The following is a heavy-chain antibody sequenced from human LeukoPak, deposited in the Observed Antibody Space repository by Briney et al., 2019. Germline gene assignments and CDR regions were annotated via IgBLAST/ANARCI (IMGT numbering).Heavy chain of an antibody. CDR3: ARDKGEGYSYGGYFDL. D-gene: IGHD5-18*01. V-gene: IGHV1-69*01. Sequence: GSSVKVSCKASGGTFSSYAISWVRQAPGQGLEWMGGIIPIFGTANYAQKFQGRVTITADESTSTAYMELSSLRSEDTAAYYCARDKGEGYSYGGYFDLWGRGTLVTVSS. CDR1: GGTFSSYA. J-gene: IGHJ2*01. CDR2: IIPIFGTA.